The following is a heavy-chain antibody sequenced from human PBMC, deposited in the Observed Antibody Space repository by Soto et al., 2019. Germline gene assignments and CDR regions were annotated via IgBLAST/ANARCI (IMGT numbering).Heavy chain of an antibody. CDR1: CCTVTSYG. CDR3: ARDHPLNCGGDCYLDY. CDR2: ISSYNFNT. D-gene: IGHD2-21*02. J-gene: IGHJ4*02. V-gene: IGHV1-18*01. Sequence: SCQVFCNAACCTVTSYGISWVRQDPGQGLEWMGWISSYNFNTNYAQKLQGRVTMTTDTSTSTAYMELRSLRSDDTAVYYCARDHPLNCGGDCYLDYWGQGTLVTVSS.